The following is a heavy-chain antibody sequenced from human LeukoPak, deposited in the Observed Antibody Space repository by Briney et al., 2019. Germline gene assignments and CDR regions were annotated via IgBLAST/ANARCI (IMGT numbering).Heavy chain of an antibody. CDR2: IYHSGST. CDR1: GGSISSGGYS. V-gene: IGHV4-30-2*01. D-gene: IGHD1-26*01. Sequence: SQTLSLTCAVSGGSISSGGYSWSWIRQPPGKGLEWIGYIYHSGSTYYNPSLKSRVTISVDTSKNQFSLKLSSVTAADTAVYYCARHSHSGSYLRVYYFDYWGQGTLVTVSS. CDR3: ARHSHSGSYLRVYYFDY. J-gene: IGHJ4*02.